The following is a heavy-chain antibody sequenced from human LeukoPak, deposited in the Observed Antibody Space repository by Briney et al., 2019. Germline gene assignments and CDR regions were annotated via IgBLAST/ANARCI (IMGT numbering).Heavy chain of an antibody. V-gene: IGHV3-66*01. J-gene: IGHJ2*01. CDR2: IYSDGST. D-gene: IGHD7-27*01. CDR3: AREVINWGSVRDWYFDL. Sequence: GALRLSCAASGLTGSSNYVSWVRQAPGKGLEWVSIIYSDGSTYYADSVKGRFTISRDNSKNTVYLQMNSLRAEDTAVYYCAREVINWGSVRDWYFDLWGRGTLVTVSS. CDR1: GLTGSSNY.